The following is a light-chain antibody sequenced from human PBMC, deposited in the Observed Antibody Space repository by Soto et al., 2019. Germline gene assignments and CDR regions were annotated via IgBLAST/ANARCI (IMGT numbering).Light chain of an antibody. J-gene: IGKJ4*01. V-gene: IGKV1-5*01. Sequence: DIQMTQSPSTLSASVGDRVTITCLASRAIRAWLAWYHQKPGKAPKVLIYEASNLESGVPSRFSGSGSGTEFTLTNSSLQPYDFATYYCQAYSLDVGGGTRVEIK. CDR3: QAYSLD. CDR1: RAIRAW. CDR2: EAS.